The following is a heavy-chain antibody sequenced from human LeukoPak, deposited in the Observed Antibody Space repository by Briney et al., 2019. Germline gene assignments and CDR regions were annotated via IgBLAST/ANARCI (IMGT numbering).Heavy chain of an antibody. V-gene: IGHV3-30*03. D-gene: IGHD3-22*01. J-gene: IGHJ4*02. CDR2: ISYDGSNK. Sequence: PGGSLRLSCAASGFTFSSYGMPWVRQAPGKGLEWVAVISYDGSNKYYADSVKGRFTISRDNSKNTLYLQMNSLRAEDTAVYYCATWFFDYWGQGTLVTVSS. CDR1: GFTFSSYG. CDR3: ATWFFDY.